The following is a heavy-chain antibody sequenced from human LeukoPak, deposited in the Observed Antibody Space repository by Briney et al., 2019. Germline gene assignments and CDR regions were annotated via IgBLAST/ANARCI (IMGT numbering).Heavy chain of an antibody. CDR3: ARDFPVVVYAFHT. CDR1: GFTFSSYW. D-gene: IGHD3-22*01. J-gene: IGHJ3*02. V-gene: IGHV3-7*01. CDR2: IKQDGSEK. Sequence: PGGSLRLSCAASGFTFSSYWMSWVRQAPGKGLEWVANIKQDGSEKYYVDSVKGRFTISRDNAKNTLYLQMNSLRAEDTAVYYCARDFPVVVYAFHTWGQGTMVTVSS.